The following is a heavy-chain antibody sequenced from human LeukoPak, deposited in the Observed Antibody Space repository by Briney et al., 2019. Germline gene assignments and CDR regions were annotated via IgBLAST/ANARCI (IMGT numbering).Heavy chain of an antibody. D-gene: IGHD3-3*01. CDR2: INPSDGAT. Sequence: GSSVKVSCKASGYTFTKYYIHWVRQAPGQGLEWMGMINPSDGATTYAQRFQGRVIMTRDMSTTTVYMDLRNLRSEDTAVYFESREQRVGLSGSLEGLFASYYTYYYMDVWGRGTTVSVSS. CDR3: SREQRVGLSGSLEGLFASYYTYYYMDV. J-gene: IGHJ6*03. CDR1: GYTFTKYY. V-gene: IGHV1-46*01.